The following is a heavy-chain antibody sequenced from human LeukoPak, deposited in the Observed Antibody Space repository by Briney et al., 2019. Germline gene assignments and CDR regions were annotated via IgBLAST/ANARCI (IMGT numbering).Heavy chain of an antibody. CDR2: IYTSGST. Sequence: SQTLSLTCTVSGGSISSGSYYWSWIRQPAGKGLEWIGRIYTSGSTNYNPSLKSRVTISVDTSKNQFSLKLSSVTAADTAVYYCARDSPGGAAAGTLDPWGQGTLVTVSS. J-gene: IGHJ5*02. V-gene: IGHV4-61*02. D-gene: IGHD6-13*01. CDR3: ARDSPGGAAAGTLDP. CDR1: GGSISSGSYY.